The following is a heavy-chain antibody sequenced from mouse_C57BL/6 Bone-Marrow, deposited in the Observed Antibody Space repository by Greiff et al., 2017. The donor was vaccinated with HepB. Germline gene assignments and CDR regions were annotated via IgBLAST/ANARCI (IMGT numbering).Heavy chain of an antibody. CDR2: ILPGSGST. D-gene: IGHD1-1*01. J-gene: IGHJ1*03. Sequence: QVQLQQSGAELMKPGASVKLSCKAPGYTFTGYWIEWVKQRPGHGLEWIGEILPGSGSTNYNEKFKGKATFTVDKSSNTSYMQLSSLTTEDSAIYYSARDDYYVSSCWYFDVWCTGTTVTVTA. CDR1: GYTFTGYW. V-gene: IGHV1-9*01. CDR3: ARDDYYVSSCWYFDV.